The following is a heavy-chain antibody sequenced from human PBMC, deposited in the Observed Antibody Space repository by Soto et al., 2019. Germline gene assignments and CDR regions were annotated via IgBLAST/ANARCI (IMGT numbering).Heavy chain of an antibody. CDR1: GGSISSGGYY. V-gene: IGHV4-30-4*01. J-gene: IGHJ5*02. CDR3: ARVRAVWFGELLGLSWFDP. Sequence: SETLSLTCTVSGGSISSGGYYWSWIRQPPGKGLEWIGYIYYSGSTYYNPSLKSRVTISVDTPKNQFSLKLSSVTAADTAVYYCARVRAVWFGELLGLSWFDPWGQGTLVTVSS. CDR2: IYYSGST. D-gene: IGHD3-10*01.